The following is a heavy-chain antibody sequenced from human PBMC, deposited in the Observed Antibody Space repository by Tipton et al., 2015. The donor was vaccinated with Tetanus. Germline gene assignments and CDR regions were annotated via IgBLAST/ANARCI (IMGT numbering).Heavy chain of an antibody. CDR1: GDSGSRHY. D-gene: IGHD6-13*01. V-gene: IGHV4-34*01. Sequence: TLSLTCSVSGDSGSRHYWSWIRQPPGKGLEWIGEVDDSGSTNYSPSLKSRVTISLDTSKNEFSLTLSSVTAADTAVYYCARGTWLYTSTYHRHWLDPWGQGTLVTVSS. J-gene: IGHJ5*02. CDR3: ARGTWLYTSTYHRHWLDP. CDR2: VDDSGST.